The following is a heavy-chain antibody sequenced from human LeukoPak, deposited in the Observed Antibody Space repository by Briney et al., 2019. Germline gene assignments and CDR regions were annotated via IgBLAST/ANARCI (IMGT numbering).Heavy chain of an antibody. CDR3: ARGSGCSSTSCYVDYYYYYMDV. CDR1: GFTFSSYW. J-gene: IGHJ6*03. CDR2: IKQDGSEK. V-gene: IGHV3-7*01. Sequence: GGSLRLSCAASGFTFSSYWMSWVRQAPGKRLEWVANIKQDGSEKYYVDSVKGRFTISRDNAKNSLYLQMNSLRAEDTAVYYCARGSGCSSTSCYVDYYYYYMDVWGKGTTVTVSS. D-gene: IGHD2-2*01.